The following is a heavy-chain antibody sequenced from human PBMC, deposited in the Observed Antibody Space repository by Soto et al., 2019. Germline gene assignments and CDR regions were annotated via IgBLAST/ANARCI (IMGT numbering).Heavy chain of an antibody. CDR1: GFTFSSYW. CDR3: ARAIMITFGGVPSPDY. V-gene: IGHV3-7*04. CDR2: VKQDGSEK. J-gene: IGHJ4*02. Sequence: GGSLRLSCAASGFTFSSYWMSWVRQAPGKGLEWVANVKQDGSEKYYVDSVKGRFIISRDNAKNSLYLQMNSLRAEDTAVYYCARAIMITFGGVPSPDYWGQGTLVTVSS. D-gene: IGHD3-16*01.